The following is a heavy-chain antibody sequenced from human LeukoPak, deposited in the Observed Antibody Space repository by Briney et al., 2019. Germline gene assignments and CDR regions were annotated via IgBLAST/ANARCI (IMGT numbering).Heavy chain of an antibody. CDR1: GFTFSSYG. CDR2: IWYDGSNK. J-gene: IGHJ4*02. D-gene: IGHD6-13*01. Sequence: GGSLRLSCAASGFTFSSYGMLWVRQAPGKGLEWVAVIWYDGSNKYYADSVKGRFTISRDNSKNTLYLQMNSLRAEDTAVYYCARDPDSSSWYSRGFNFDYWGQGTLVTVSS. CDR3: ARDPDSSSWYSRGFNFDY. V-gene: IGHV3-33*01.